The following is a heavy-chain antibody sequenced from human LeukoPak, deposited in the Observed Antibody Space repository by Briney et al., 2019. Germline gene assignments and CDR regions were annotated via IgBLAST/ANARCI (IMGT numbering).Heavy chain of an antibody. Sequence: GGSLRLSCAASGFTFSSYVMSWVRQAPGRGLEWVSAISGSGGSTYYADSVKGRFTISRDNSKNTLYLQMNSLRAEDTAVYYCAKVPWEVLLSSAAYFEHWGQGTLVTVSS. CDR1: GFTFSSYV. J-gene: IGHJ1*01. V-gene: IGHV3-23*01. CDR3: AKVPWEVLLSSAAYFEH. CDR2: ISGSGGST. D-gene: IGHD1-26*01.